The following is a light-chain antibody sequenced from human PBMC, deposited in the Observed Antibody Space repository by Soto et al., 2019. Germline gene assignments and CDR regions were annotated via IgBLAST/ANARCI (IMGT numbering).Light chain of an antibody. V-gene: IGKV1-39*01. J-gene: IGKJ3*01. CDR1: QNILTY. Sequence: DIQMTQSPSSLSASVGDNVTMSCRASQNILTYLNWYQQNPGRAPKLLIFGASILQDGVPSRSSGIGSGTEFTLTITSLRPEDFATYFCQQTYRSPFTFGPGTKVDVK. CDR2: GAS. CDR3: QQTYRSPFT.